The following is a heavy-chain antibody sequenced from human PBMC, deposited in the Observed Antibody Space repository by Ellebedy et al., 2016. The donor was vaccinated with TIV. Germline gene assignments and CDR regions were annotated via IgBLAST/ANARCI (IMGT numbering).Heavy chain of an antibody. Sequence: GGSLRLSCAGSGFTFSDYYMIWIRQAPGKGLEWVSYISGSGPVRDYADSVKGRFTVSRDNGKNSLYLQMNSLRDEDTAVYYCARDSPGGGDEYFDYWGQGALVTVSS. CDR1: GFTFSDYY. D-gene: IGHD3-16*01. CDR3: ARDSPGGGDEYFDY. J-gene: IGHJ4*02. CDR2: ISGSGPVR. V-gene: IGHV3-11*04.